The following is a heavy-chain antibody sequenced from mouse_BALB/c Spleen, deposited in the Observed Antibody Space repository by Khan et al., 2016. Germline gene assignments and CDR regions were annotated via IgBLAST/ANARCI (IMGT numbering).Heavy chain of an antibody. CDR1: GYSIASDYA. D-gene: IGHD2-1*01. J-gene: IGHJ3*01. CDR2: ITYSGST. V-gene: IGHV3-2*02. Sequence: EVQLQESGPGLVKPSQSLSLTCTVTGYSIASDYAWNWIRQFPGTKLEWMGYITYSGSTTYNPSLKSRISITRDTSKNQFFLQLNSVTSEDTATXYCASSEFNYDSFVYWGQGTLVTVSP. CDR3: ASSEFNYDSFVY.